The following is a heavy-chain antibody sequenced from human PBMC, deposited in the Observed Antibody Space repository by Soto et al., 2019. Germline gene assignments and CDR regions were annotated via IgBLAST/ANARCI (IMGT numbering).Heavy chain of an antibody. CDR2: ISYDGSNK. D-gene: IGHD1-1*01. CDR3: AKDHGGTGTIDY. Sequence: QVQLVESGGGVVQPGRSLRLSCAASGFTFSSYGMHWVRQAPGKGLEWVAVISYDGSNKYYADSVKGRFTISRDNSKNTLYLQMNSLRAEDTAVYYCAKDHGGTGTIDYWGQGTLVTVSS. CDR1: GFTFSSYG. J-gene: IGHJ4*02. V-gene: IGHV3-30*18.